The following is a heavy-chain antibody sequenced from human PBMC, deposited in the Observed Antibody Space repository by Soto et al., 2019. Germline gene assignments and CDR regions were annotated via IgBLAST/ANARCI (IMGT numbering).Heavy chain of an antibody. CDR2: ISGSGGST. Sequence: EVQLLESGGGLVQPGGSLRLSCAASGFTFSSYAMSWVRQAPGKGLEWVSGISGSGGSTYYADSVKGRFTISRDNSKNTLYLQMISLRAEDTAVYYCAKATTGIPQFFDYWGQGTLVTVSS. D-gene: IGHD2-21*01. CDR3: AKATTGIPQFFDY. V-gene: IGHV3-23*01. J-gene: IGHJ4*02. CDR1: GFTFSSYA.